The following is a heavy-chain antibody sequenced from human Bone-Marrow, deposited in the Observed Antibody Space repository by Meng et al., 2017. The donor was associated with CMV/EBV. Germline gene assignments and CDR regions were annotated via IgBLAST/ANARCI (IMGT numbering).Heavy chain of an antibody. V-gene: IGHV3-33*06. Sequence: GESLKISCVASGFTFSNFGMHWVRQAPGKGLEWVAVIWYDGNNKYYADSVKGRFTISRDNSKNTLFLQMNSLRAEDKSVYYGEKNPTWIQPSSQYGMDVWGQGTTVTVSS. D-gene: IGHD5-18*01. CDR2: IWYDGNNK. J-gene: IGHJ6*02. CDR1: GFTFSNFG. CDR3: EKNPTWIQPSSQYGMDV.